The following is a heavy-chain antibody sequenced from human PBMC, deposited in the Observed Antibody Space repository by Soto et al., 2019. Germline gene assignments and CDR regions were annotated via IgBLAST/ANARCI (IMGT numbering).Heavy chain of an antibody. CDR2: IIPFFGTA. D-gene: IGHD3-16*01. V-gene: IGHV1-69*13. Sequence: GASVKVSCKTSGGTFSTFGISWVRQAPGQGLEWMGGIIPFFGTAEYSQKFEDRITITADESTNTVYMDLRSLTSEDTAIYFCARTAPMDAGDKYYYDFWSQGALVTVS. CDR1: GGTFSTFG. CDR3: ARTAPMDAGDKYYYDF. J-gene: IGHJ4*02.